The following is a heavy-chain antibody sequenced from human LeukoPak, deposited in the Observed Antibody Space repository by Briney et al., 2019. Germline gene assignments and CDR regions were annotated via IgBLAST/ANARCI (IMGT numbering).Heavy chain of an antibody. V-gene: IGHV4-39*07. Sequence: SETLSLTCTVSGGSISSSTYYWGWIRQAPGKGLEWIGSIYYSGSTYYNPSLKSRVTISVDTSKNQFSLKLSSVTAADTAVYYCARDVQGAYCSSTSCYNWFDPWGQGTLVTVSS. CDR3: ARDVQGAYCSSTSCYNWFDP. CDR2: IYYSGST. CDR1: GGSISSSTYY. J-gene: IGHJ5*02. D-gene: IGHD2-2*01.